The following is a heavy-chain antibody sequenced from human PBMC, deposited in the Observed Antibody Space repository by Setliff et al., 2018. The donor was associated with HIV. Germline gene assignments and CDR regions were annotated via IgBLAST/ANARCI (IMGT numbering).Heavy chain of an antibody. J-gene: IGHJ4*02. V-gene: IGHV3-23*01. CDR3: AKASRGEYYDNSGFFVTYFDY. Sequence: PGGSLRLSCAASGFSFRSYAMSWVRQAPGKGLEWVSGITGSGGSTYYADSVKGRSTISRDNSGDTLYLHINSLRAEDTAVYYCAKASRGEYYDNSGFFVTYFDYWGQGKLVTVSS. CDR2: ITGSGGST. CDR1: GFSFRSYA. D-gene: IGHD3-22*01.